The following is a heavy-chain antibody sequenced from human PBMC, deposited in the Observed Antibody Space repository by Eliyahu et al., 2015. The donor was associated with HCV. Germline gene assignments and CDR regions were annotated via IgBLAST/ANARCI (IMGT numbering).Heavy chain of an antibody. CDR2: ISSSSSYI. Sequence: EVQLVESGGGLVKPGGSLRLSCAASGFTFSSYSMNWVRQAPGKGLEWVSSISSSSSYIYYADSVKGRFTISRDNAKNSLYLQMNSLRAEDTAVYYCARVRSGSGSVYYFDYWGQGTLVTVSS. CDR1: GFTFSSYS. D-gene: IGHD6-19*01. J-gene: IGHJ4*02. CDR3: ARVRSGSGSVYYFDY. V-gene: IGHV3-21*01.